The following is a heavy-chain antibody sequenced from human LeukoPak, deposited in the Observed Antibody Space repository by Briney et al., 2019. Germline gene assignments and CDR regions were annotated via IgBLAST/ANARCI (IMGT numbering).Heavy chain of an antibody. J-gene: IGHJ6*02. Sequence: PSETLSLTCAVSGGSISSGGYSWSWIRQPPGKGLEWIGSIYYSGSTYYNPSLKSRVTISVDTSKNQFSLKLSSVTAADTAVYYCARLNSFFTYYYGMDVWGQGTTVTVSS. D-gene: IGHD5-18*01. CDR2: IYYSGST. V-gene: IGHV4-30-2*03. CDR3: ARLNSFFTYYYGMDV. CDR1: GGSISSGGYS.